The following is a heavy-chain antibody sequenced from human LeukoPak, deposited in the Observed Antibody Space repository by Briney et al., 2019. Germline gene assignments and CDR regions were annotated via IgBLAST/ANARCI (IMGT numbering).Heavy chain of an antibody. CDR1: GYRFSTHV. Sequence: GASVKVSCKASGYRFSTHVMNWVPQAPGQGLEWMGWISAYNGNTNYAQKLQGRVTMTTDTSTSTAYMELRSLRSDDTAVYYCAREGGDILTGSCFDYWGQGTLVTVSS. J-gene: IGHJ4*02. V-gene: IGHV1-18*01. D-gene: IGHD3-9*01. CDR3: AREGGDILTGSCFDY. CDR2: ISAYNGNT.